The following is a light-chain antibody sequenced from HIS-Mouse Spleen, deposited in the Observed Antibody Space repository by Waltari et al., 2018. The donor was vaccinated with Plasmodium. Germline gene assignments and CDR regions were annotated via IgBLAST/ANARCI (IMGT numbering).Light chain of an antibody. Sequence: QSVLTQPPSVSAAPGQKVTISCSGSSSNIGNNYVSWYQQLPGTAPKLLIYEKIMRPTGLLARFSGSKSCTSATLGITGLQTGDEADYDCGTWDSSLSAGVVFGGGTKLTVL. V-gene: IGLV1-51*01. CDR3: GTWDSSLSAGVV. CDR2: EKI. J-gene: IGLJ2*01. CDR1: SSNIGNNY.